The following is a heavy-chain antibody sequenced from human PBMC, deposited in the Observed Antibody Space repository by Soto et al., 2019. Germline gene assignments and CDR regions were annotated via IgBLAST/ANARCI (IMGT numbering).Heavy chain of an antibody. D-gene: IGHD5-12*01. J-gene: IGHJ4*02. Sequence: SETLSLNCSVSGGSIRSSSYYWGWIRQPPGKGLEWIGSIYYSGSTYYNPSLKSRVTISGDTSKNQFSLKLSSVTAADTAVYYCGRHVTGGYDVDYWGQGTLVTVSS. CDR2: IYYSGST. CDR3: GRHVTGGYDVDY. V-gene: IGHV4-39*01. CDR1: GGSIRSSSYY.